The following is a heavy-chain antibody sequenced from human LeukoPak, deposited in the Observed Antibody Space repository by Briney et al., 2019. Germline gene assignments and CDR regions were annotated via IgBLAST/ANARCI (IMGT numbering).Heavy chain of an antibody. D-gene: IGHD6-19*01. CDR2: IIPTFGTA. CDR3: ARDRIAVACDY. Sequence: ASVKVSCKASGGTFTSYAISWVRQAPGQGPEWMGGIIPTFGTANYAQKFQGRVTITAGESTSTAYMQLSSLRSEDSAVYYCARDRIAVACDYWGQGTLVTVSS. J-gene: IGHJ4*02. CDR1: GGTFTSYA. V-gene: IGHV1-69*01.